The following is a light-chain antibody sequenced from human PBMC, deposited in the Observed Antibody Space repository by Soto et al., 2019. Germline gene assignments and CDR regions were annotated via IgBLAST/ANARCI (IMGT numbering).Light chain of an antibody. J-gene: IGLJ2*01. Sequence: QSVLTQPASVSGSPGQSITISCTGTSSDVGGYNYVSWYQQHPGKAPKLMIYDVSNRPSGVSNRFSGSKSGNTASLTISGLQAEDEADYYCSSSTSSSPLGVVFGGGTKLTVL. CDR3: SSSTSSSPLGVV. V-gene: IGLV2-14*01. CDR1: SSDVGGYNY. CDR2: DVS.